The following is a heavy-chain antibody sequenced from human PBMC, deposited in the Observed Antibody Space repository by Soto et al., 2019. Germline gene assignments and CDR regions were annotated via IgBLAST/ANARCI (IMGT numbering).Heavy chain of an antibody. Sequence: PVESLKISCKGSGYIFSSYWIGWCLEMAVEVLEWMGIIYPGDSDTRYSPSFQGQVTISADKSISTAYLQWSSLKASDTAMYYCARAVRVRYDSSGRWFDPWGQGTLVTVSS. D-gene: IGHD3-22*01. CDR3: ARAVRVRYDSSGRWFDP. CDR1: GYIFSSYW. CDR2: IYPGDSDT. J-gene: IGHJ5*02. V-gene: IGHV5-51*01.